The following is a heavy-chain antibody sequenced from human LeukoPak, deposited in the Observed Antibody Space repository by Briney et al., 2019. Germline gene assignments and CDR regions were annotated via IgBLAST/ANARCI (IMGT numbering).Heavy chain of an antibody. V-gene: IGHV1-2*02. CDR3: AREIGGILVFDY. Sequence: ASVKVSCKASGYKFTGYYMHWVRQAPGQGLEWMGWINPNSGDSHHAQKFQGRVTMTRDTSISTAYMELSRLRSDDTAVYYCAREIGGILVFDYWGQGTLVTVSS. CDR1: GYKFTGYY. D-gene: IGHD5-18*01. J-gene: IGHJ4*02. CDR2: INPNSGDS.